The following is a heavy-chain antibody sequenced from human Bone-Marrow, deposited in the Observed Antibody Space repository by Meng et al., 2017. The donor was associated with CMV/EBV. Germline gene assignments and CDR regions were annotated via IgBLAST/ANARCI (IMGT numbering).Heavy chain of an antibody. J-gene: IGHJ6*01. CDR3: TRTQSAIVVVPAAKNYYYYYGMDV. Sequence: GESLKISCAASGFTFSGSAMHWVRQASGKGLEWVGRIRSKANSYATASGASVKGRFTISRDDSKNTAYLQMNSLKTEDTAVYYCTRTQSAIVVVPAAKNYYYYYGMDVWGQGTTVTVSS. D-gene: IGHD2-2*01. V-gene: IGHV3-73*01. CDR2: IRSKANSYAT. CDR1: GFTFSGSA.